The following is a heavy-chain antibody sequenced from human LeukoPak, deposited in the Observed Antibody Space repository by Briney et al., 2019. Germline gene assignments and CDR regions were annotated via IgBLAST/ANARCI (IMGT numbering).Heavy chain of an antibody. J-gene: IGHJ4*02. Sequence: GGSLRLSCAASGFTFSNYWMHWVRQAPGKGLVWVSRINSDGINTSYADSVKGRFTISRDNAKNTLNLQMNSLRAEDTAVYYCARDRSDGYNSDWGQGTLVTVSS. CDR3: ARDRSDGYNSD. D-gene: IGHD5-24*01. CDR1: GFTFSNYW. V-gene: IGHV3-74*01. CDR2: INSDGINT.